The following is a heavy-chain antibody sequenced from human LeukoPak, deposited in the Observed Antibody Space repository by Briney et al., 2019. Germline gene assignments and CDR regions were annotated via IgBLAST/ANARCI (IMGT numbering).Heavy chain of an antibody. CDR1: GFTFSSYW. CDR2: IKQDGSEK. V-gene: IGHV3-7*01. Sequence: GGSLRLSCAASGFTFSSYWMSWVRQAPGKGLEWVANIKQDGSEKYYVDSVKGRFTISRDNAKNSLYLQMNSLRAEDTAVYYCGRRQLRGLRSDFDYWGQGTLVTVSS. D-gene: IGHD5-18*01. J-gene: IGHJ4*02. CDR3: GRRQLRGLRSDFDY.